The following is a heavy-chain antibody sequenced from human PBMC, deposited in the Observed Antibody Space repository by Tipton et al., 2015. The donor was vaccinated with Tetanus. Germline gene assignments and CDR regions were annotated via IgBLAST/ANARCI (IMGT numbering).Heavy chain of an antibody. CDR2: VYHNGNT. CDR1: GASISRSSHY. J-gene: IGHJ5*02. CDR3: ARGRQRLVPAGFDL. V-gene: IGHV4-61*05. Sequence: TLSLTCSVSGASISRSSHYWTWIRQSPGKEPEWVGYVYHNGNTNYHPSLKGRLTISADTSTNQFSLNLTSGTAADSAVYYCARGRQRLVPAGFDLWGQGTLVTVSS. D-gene: IGHD6-13*01.